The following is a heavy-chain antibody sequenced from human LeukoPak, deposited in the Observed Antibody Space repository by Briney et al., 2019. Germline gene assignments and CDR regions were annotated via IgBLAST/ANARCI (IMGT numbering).Heavy chain of an antibody. V-gene: IGHV4-59*01. CDR3: AKGDLYYYGSGGFDY. Sequence: SETLSLTCTVSGGSISSYYWSWIRQPPGKGLEWIGYIYYSGSTNYNPSLKGRVTISVDTSKNQFSLKLSSVTAADTAVYYCAKGDLYYYGSGGFDYWGQGTLVTVSS. D-gene: IGHD3-10*01. CDR2: IYYSGST. J-gene: IGHJ4*02. CDR1: GGSISSYY.